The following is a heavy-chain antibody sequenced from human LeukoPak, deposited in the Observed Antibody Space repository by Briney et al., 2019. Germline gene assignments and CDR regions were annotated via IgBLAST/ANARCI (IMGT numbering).Heavy chain of an antibody. CDR2: MWYDGSNK. Sequence: QPGRSLRLSCAASGFTFSSYGMHWVRQDPGKGLEWVAVMWYDGSNKYYADSVKGRFTISRDNSKNTLYLQMNSLRAEDTAVYYCARESSDGSYDYWGQGTLVTVST. CDR1: GFTFSSYG. V-gene: IGHV3-33*01. J-gene: IGHJ4*02. D-gene: IGHD1-26*01. CDR3: ARESSDGSYDY.